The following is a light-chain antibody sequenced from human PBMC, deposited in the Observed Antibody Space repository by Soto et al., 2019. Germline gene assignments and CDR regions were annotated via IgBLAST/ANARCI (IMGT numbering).Light chain of an antibody. CDR1: NIGSKS. CDR3: QVWDSSSDPWV. CDR2: YDS. J-gene: IGLJ3*02. Sequence: SYELTQPPSVSVAPGKTARITCGGNNIGSKSVHWYQQKPGQAPVLVIYYDSDRPSGIPERFSGSNSGNMATLTISRVEAGDEADYYCQVWDSSSDPWVFGGGTKLTVL. V-gene: IGLV3-21*04.